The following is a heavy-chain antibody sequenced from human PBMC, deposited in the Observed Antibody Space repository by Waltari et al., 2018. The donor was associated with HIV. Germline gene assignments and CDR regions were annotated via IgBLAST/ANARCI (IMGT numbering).Heavy chain of an antibody. V-gene: IGHV1-69*08. CDR1: GGSFTSYS. J-gene: IGHJ4*02. CDR3: ASARETMGVDFDF. D-gene: IGHD3-10*01. CDR2: VIPMSGTA. Sequence: QVQLVQSGAEVRTPGSSVKVSCKASGGSFTSYSFHWVRQAPGQGLGWMGRVIPMSGTAMRAQKFQARVTISADKSTTTAYMELTSLRTEDTAVYCCASARETMGVDFDFWGQGTLVTVSS.